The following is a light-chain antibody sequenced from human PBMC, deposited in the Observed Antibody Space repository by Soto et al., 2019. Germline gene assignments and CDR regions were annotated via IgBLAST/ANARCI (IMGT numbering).Light chain of an antibody. J-gene: IGKJ2*01. CDR1: QSVSSSY. CDR3: QQYGSSPMYT. Sequence: EIVLTQSPGTLSLSPGERATLSCRASQSVSSSYLAWYQQKPGQAPRLLIHGASARATGIPDRFSGSGSGTDFTLTISSLEPEDFAVDFCQQYGSSPMYTFGQGTKLEIK. CDR2: GAS. V-gene: IGKV3-20*01.